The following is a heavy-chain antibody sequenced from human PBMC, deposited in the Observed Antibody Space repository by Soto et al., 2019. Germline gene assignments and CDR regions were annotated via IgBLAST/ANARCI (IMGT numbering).Heavy chain of an antibody. D-gene: IGHD3-10*01. CDR2: ISGRGGST. CDR1: GFTFSSYA. J-gene: IGHJ6*02. CDR3: AKFGSHSTMVRGVIIWRDGNYYYYGMDV. V-gene: IGHV3-23*01. Sequence: PGGSLRLSGAASGFTFSSYAMSWVRQAPGKGLEWVSAISGRGGSTYYADSVKGGFTISRDNSKNTLYLQMNSLRAEDTAAYYCAKFGSHSTMVRGVIIWRDGNYYYYGMDVWGQGTTVTVSS.